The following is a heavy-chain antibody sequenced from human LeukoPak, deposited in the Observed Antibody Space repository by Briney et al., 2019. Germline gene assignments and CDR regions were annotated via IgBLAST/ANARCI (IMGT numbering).Heavy chain of an antibody. Sequence: GGSLRLSCAASGFTFSDYYMSWIRQAPGKGLEWVSYISSSGSTIYYADSVKGRFTISRDNSKNTLYLQMNSLRAEDTAVYYCAKGVAGTGDAFDIWGQGTMVTVSS. CDR3: AKGVAGTGDAFDI. D-gene: IGHD6-19*01. V-gene: IGHV3-11*01. CDR2: ISSSGSTI. J-gene: IGHJ3*02. CDR1: GFTFSDYY.